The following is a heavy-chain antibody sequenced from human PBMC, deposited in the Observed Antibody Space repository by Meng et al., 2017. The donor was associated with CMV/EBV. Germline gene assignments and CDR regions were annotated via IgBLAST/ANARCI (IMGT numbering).Heavy chain of an antibody. J-gene: IGHJ4*02. CDR2: ISHSGST. Sequence: VSGGSISSSNWWSWVRQPPGKGLEWIGEISHSGSTNYNPSLKSRVTISVDKSKNQFSLKLSSVTAADTAVYYCARVSEGSSGYYFDYWGQGTLVTVSS. CDR3: ARVSEGSSGYYFDY. D-gene: IGHD3-22*01. CDR1: GGSISSSNW. V-gene: IGHV4-4*02.